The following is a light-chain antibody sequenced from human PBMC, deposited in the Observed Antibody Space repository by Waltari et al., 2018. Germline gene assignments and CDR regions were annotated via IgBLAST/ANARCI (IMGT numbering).Light chain of an antibody. Sequence: DLVMTQSPDSLAVSLGERATINCKSSQSVLSSSNNKNYLGLYQQKPGQAPKLLICWALTREAGVPGRFSGSGSGTDFTLTISSLQAEDVAVYYCQQCYSAPYTFGQGTKLEIK. J-gene: IGKJ2*01. CDR2: WAL. V-gene: IGKV4-1*01. CDR1: QSVLSSSNNKNY. CDR3: QQCYSAPYT.